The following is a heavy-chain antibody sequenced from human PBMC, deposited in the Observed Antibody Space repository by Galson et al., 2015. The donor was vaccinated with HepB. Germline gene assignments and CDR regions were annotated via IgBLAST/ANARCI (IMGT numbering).Heavy chain of an antibody. Sequence: SETLSLTCAVYGGSFSGYCWSWIRQPPGKGLEWIGEINHSGSTNYNPSLKSRVTISVDTSKNQFSLKLSSVTAADTAVYYCARGRGYCSSTSCYYWYFDLWGRGTLVTVSS. D-gene: IGHD2-2*01. J-gene: IGHJ2*01. CDR2: INHSGST. CDR3: ARGRGYCSSTSCYYWYFDL. V-gene: IGHV4-34*01. CDR1: GGSFSGYC.